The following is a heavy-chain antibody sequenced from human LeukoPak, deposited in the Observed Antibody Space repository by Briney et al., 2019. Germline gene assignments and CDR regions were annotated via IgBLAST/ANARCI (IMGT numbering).Heavy chain of an antibody. D-gene: IGHD3-16*01. J-gene: IGHJ4*02. V-gene: IGHV3-64*01. CDR3: ARVLRVGGYDY. CDR1: GFTFSSYA. Sequence: GGPLRLSCAASGFTFSSYAMHWVRQAPAKGLEYVSAISNNGDSTYYANSVKGRFTISRDNSKNTLYLQMGSLRAEDMAVYYCARVLRVGGYDYWGQGTLVTVSS. CDR2: ISNNGDST.